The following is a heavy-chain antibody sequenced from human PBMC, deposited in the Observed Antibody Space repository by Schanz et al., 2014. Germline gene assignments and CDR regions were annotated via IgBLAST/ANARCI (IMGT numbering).Heavy chain of an antibody. CDR2: ISGSGGST. V-gene: IGHV3-23*04. D-gene: IGHD3-10*01. Sequence: VRLVESGGGVVQPGRSLRLSCAASGFTFSSYAMSWVRQAPGKGLEWVSAISGSGGSTYYADSVKGRFTISRDNSKNTLYLQMNSLRAEDTAVYYCAKGRFGELSAFDIWGQGTMXTVSS. J-gene: IGHJ3*02. CDR1: GFTFSSYA. CDR3: AKGRFGELSAFDI.